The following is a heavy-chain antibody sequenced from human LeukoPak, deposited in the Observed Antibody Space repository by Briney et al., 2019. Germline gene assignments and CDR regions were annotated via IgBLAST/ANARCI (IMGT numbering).Heavy chain of an antibody. Sequence: SETLSLTCTVSGGSINNYYWTWIRQPPGKSLEWIGYIYYSGTTSYNPSLKSRVTISLDTPKNQFSLKLSSVTAADTAVYYCAREVGGYPRRFDPWGQGTLVTVSS. CDR1: GGSINNYY. CDR3: AREVGGYPRRFDP. J-gene: IGHJ5*02. CDR2: IYYSGTT. D-gene: IGHD5-12*01. V-gene: IGHV4-59*01.